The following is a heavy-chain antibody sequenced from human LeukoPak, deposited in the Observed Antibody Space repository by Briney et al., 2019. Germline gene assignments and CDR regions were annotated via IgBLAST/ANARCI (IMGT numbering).Heavy chain of an antibody. CDR1: GFTFISST. D-gene: IGHD6-13*01. CDR2: ISGGGSST. J-gene: IGHJ4*02. Sequence: PGGSLRLSCAASGFTFISSTMSWVRQAPGKGLEWVSAISGGGSSTYYADSVKGRFTISRDNAKNSLYLQMNSLRAEDTAVYYCARDAVSLAAAGTSDYWGQGSLVTVSS. V-gene: IGHV3-23*01. CDR3: ARDAVSLAAAGTSDY.